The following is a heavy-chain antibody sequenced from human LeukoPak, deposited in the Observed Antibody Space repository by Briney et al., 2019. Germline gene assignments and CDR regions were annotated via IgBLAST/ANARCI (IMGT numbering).Heavy chain of an antibody. Sequence: PGGSLRLSCAASGFTFSSYAMSWVRQAPGKGLEWVSAISGSGGSTYYADSVKGRFTISRDNAKNTLYLQMNSLRAEDTAVYYCVSKNVAAEFDYWGQGTLVTVSS. V-gene: IGHV3-23*01. J-gene: IGHJ4*02. D-gene: IGHD6-25*01. CDR3: VSKNVAAEFDY. CDR2: ISGSGGST. CDR1: GFTFSSYA.